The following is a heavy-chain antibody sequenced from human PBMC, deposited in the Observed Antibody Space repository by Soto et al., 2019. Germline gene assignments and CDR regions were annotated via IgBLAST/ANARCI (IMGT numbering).Heavy chain of an antibody. CDR3: ATSFRYFDN. D-gene: IGHD3-9*01. V-gene: IGHV3-23*01. Sequence: EVQLLVSGGRFVQPGGSLKLSCEASGFTFGNYAMTWVRQAPGKGLEWVSTISGTASRTYYVDSVKGRFFISRDNSKNTVTLQMNNLTLDDTAVYYCATSFRYFDNWGQGTRVTVSS. J-gene: IGHJ4*02. CDR1: GFTFGNYA. CDR2: ISGTASRT.